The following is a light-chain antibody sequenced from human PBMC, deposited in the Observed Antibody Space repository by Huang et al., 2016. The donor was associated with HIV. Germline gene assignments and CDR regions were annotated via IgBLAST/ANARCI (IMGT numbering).Light chain of an antibody. V-gene: IGKV3-11*01. CDR2: GAS. CDR1: QSVSIY. CDR3: QQRSTWPLT. J-gene: IGKJ4*01. Sequence: EIVLTQSPATLSLSPGERATLSCRASQSVSIYLAWYQQKPGQAPRRLIYGASNRATGIPARFSGSGSGTDFTLTISSLEPEDFAVYYCQQRSTWPLTFGGGTKVEIK.